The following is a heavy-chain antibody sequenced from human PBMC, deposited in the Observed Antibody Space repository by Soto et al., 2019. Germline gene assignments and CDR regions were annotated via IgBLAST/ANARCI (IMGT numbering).Heavy chain of an antibody. CDR2: IYPGDSDS. V-gene: IGHV5-51*01. CDR1: GYSFSNYW. CDR3: ASGNSNSWNRFILY. J-gene: IGHJ4*02. Sequence: GESLKISCKASGYSFSNYWIAWVRQMPGKGLEWMGIIYPGDSDSRYSPSFQGQVTISADMSINTAYLHWRSLKASDTAMFYCASGNSNSWNRFILYCDPGALVTGSS. D-gene: IGHD6-13*01.